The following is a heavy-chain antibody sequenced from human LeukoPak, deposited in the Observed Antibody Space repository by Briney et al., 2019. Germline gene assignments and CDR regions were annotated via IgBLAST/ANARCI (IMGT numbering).Heavy chain of an antibody. Sequence: GGSLRLSCVASGVTLSNYAMSWARQAPGKGLEWVSGISSSGSGGNTYYADSVKGRFTISRDSSRNTLFLHMNTLRAEDTAIYYCAKDRMVGASYWYFDLWGRGTLVTVSS. D-gene: IGHD1-26*01. CDR3: AKDRMVGASYWYFDL. V-gene: IGHV3-23*01. J-gene: IGHJ2*01. CDR1: GVTLSNYA. CDR2: ISSSGSGGNT.